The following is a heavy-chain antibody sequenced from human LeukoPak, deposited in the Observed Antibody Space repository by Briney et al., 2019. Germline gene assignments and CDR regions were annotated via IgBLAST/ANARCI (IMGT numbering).Heavy chain of an antibody. CDR1: GFTFSSYG. Sequence: GGSLRLSCAASGFTFSSYGMHWVRQAPGKGLEWVAVISYDGSNKYYADSVKGRFPIPRENSKNTLYLQMNSLRAEDTAVYYCAKGDWSSTSFLERDAFDIWGQGTMVTVFS. D-gene: IGHD2-2*01. J-gene: IGHJ3*02. V-gene: IGHV3-30*18. CDR3: AKGDWSSTSFLERDAFDI. CDR2: ISYDGSNK.